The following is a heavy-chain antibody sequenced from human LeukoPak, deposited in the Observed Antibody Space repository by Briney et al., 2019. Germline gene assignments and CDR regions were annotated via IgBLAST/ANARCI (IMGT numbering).Heavy chain of an antibody. V-gene: IGHV4-59*01. D-gene: IGHD1-26*01. CDR1: GGSISSYY. CDR3: ARGRSGSY. CDR2: IYYSGST. J-gene: IGHJ4*02. Sequence: SETLSLTRTVSGGSISSYYWSWIRQPPGKGPEWIGYIYYSGSTNYNPSLKSRVTISVDTSKNQFSLKLSSVTAADTAVYYCARGRSGSYWGQGTLVTVSS.